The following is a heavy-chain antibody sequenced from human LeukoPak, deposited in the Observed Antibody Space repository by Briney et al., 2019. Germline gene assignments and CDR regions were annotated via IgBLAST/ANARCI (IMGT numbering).Heavy chain of an antibody. CDR3: ARGSAFHSFDI. Sequence: SETLSLTCAVYGGSFNGYYWNWIRQPPGKGLEWLGEINHSGSAHFNPSLKSRVTISVDTSNNQISLMLTSGTAADTAVYFCARGSAFHSFDIWGQGTMVTVSS. V-gene: IGHV4-34*01. D-gene: IGHD3-3*02. J-gene: IGHJ3*02. CDR1: GGSFNGYY. CDR2: INHSGSA.